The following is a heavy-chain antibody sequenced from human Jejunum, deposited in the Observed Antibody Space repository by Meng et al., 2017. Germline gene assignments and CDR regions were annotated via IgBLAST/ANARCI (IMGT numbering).Heavy chain of an antibody. V-gene: IGHV3-15*01. Sequence: VRLGESGGGLSKPGPSLRLACAASGFTFHDALINWVRQSPGKGLEWVGTVKAKADGGTTHYAAPVKGRFTISRDESESTLYLQMNSLKTEDTALYYCTTMLAFREGVDFWGQGTLVTVSS. CDR3: TTMLAFREGVDF. CDR2: VKAKADGGTT. D-gene: IGHD3-10*02. J-gene: IGHJ4*02. CDR1: GFTFHDAL.